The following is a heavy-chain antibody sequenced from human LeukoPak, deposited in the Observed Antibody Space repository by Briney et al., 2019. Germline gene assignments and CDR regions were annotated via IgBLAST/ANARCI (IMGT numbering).Heavy chain of an antibody. V-gene: IGHV3-21*01. D-gene: IGHD3-22*01. Sequence: PGGSLRLSRAASGFTFSIYSMNGVRQAPGRGREWVSSISSSSRYIYYADSVKGRFTISRDDAKNSLYLQVNSLRAEDTAVYFCARDYYDSSGYYDPFDYWGQGTLVTVSS. CDR3: ARDYYDSSGYYDPFDY. CDR2: ISSSSRYI. J-gene: IGHJ4*02. CDR1: GFTFSIYS.